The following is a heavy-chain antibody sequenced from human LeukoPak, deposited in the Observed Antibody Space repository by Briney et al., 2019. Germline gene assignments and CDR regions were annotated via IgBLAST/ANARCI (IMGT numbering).Heavy chain of an antibody. D-gene: IGHD5-18*01. V-gene: IGHV4-34*01. CDR1: GGSFSGYY. Sequence: SETLSLTCAVYGGSFSGYYWSWIRQPPGKGLEWIGEINHSGSTNYNPSLKSRVTISVDTSKNQFSLKLSSVTAADTAVYYCARTREVIRGYTYGAGYWYFDLWGRGTLVTVSS. CDR2: INHSGST. CDR3: ARTREVIRGYTYGAGYWYFDL. J-gene: IGHJ2*01.